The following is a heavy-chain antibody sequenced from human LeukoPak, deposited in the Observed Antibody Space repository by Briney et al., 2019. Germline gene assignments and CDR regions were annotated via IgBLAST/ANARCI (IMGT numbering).Heavy chain of an antibody. CDR3: ARVGIIGVVTLFDY. V-gene: IGHV3-21*01. CDR2: ISSSSSYI. J-gene: IGHJ4*02. Sequence: GGSLRLSCAASGFTFSSYSMNWVRQAPGKGLEWVTSISSSSSYIYYADSVKGRFTISRDNAKNSLYLQMNSLRAEDTAVYYCARVGIIGVVTLFDYWGQGTLVTVSS. CDR1: GFTFSSYS. D-gene: IGHD3-3*01.